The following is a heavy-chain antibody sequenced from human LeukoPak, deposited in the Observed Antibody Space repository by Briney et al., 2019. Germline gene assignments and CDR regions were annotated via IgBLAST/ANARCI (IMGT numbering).Heavy chain of an antibody. Sequence: SETLSLTCAVSGGSISSSNWWSWVRQPPGKGLEWIGEIYHSGSTNYNPSLKSRVTIAVDKSKNQFSLKLSSVTAADTAVYYCARASHDYGDYSHFDYWGQGTLVTVSS. J-gene: IGHJ4*02. CDR2: IYHSGST. V-gene: IGHV4-4*02. CDR3: ARASHDYGDYSHFDY. CDR1: GGSISSSNW. D-gene: IGHD4-17*01.